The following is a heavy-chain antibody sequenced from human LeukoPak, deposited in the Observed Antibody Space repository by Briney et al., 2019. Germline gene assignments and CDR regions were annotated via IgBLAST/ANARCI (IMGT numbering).Heavy chain of an antibody. J-gene: IGHJ3*02. V-gene: IGHV4-39*07. Sequence: SETLSLTCSVSGDSISSYDYYWGWVRQPPGGGLEWIGSIYYSGTTYYNPSLKSRVTISVDTSKNQFSLRLTSMTAADTAVYYCARDRSRVVVPAAPSFDIWGQGTMVTVSS. CDR3: ARDRSRVVVPAAPSFDI. CDR2: IYYSGTT. CDR1: GDSISSYDYY. D-gene: IGHD2-2*01.